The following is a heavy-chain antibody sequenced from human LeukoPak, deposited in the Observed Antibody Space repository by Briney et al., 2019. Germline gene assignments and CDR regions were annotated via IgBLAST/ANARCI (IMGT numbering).Heavy chain of an antibody. J-gene: IGHJ4*02. CDR1: GVTFSSYA. V-gene: IGHV3-23*01. D-gene: IGHD3-3*01. CDR2: ISGSGGST. CDR3: AKDPHGTFTIFGVVNDY. Sequence: PGGSLRLSCAASGVTFSSYAMSWVRQAPGKGLEWVSAISGSGGSTYYADSVKGRFTISRDNSKNTLYLQMNSLRAEDTAVYYCAKDPHGTFTIFGVVNDYWGQGTLVTVSS.